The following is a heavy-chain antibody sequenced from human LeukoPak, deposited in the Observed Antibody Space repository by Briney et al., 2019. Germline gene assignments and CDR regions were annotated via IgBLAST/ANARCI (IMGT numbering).Heavy chain of an antibody. CDR1: RFTVSSNY. D-gene: IGHD1-14*01. V-gene: IGHV3-53*01. Sequence: PGGSLRLSCAASRFTVSSNYMSWVRQAPGKGLEWVSIIYSGGSTYYADSVRGRFTISRDNSNNTLYLQMNSLRAEDTAVYYCARGGRSNRTLSFAYWGQGTLVTVSS. CDR2: IYSGGST. CDR3: ARGGRSNRTLSFAY. J-gene: IGHJ4*02.